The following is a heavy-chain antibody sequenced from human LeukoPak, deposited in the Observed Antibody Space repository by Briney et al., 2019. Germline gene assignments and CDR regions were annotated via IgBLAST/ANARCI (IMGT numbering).Heavy chain of an antibody. CDR2: INPNSGGT. CDR3: ARDLRLVLRYFEFDP. V-gene: IGHV1-2*02. J-gene: IGHJ5*02. Sequence: ASVNVSCQASGYTFTGYYMHWVRPAPGQGLEWMGWINPNSGGTNYAQKFQGRVTMTRDTSISTAYMELSRLRSDDTAVYYCARDLRLVLRYFEFDPWGQGTLVTVSS. D-gene: IGHD3-9*01. CDR1: GYTFTGYY.